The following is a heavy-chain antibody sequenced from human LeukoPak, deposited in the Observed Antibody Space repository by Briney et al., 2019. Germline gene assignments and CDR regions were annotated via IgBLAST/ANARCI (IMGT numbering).Heavy chain of an antibody. D-gene: IGHD6-19*01. CDR3: AREVYRSGWYLYYHYMDV. Sequence: GASVKVSCKASGYTFTSYGISWVRQAPGQGLEWMGWISAYNGNTNYAQKLQGRVTMTTDTSTSTAYMELRSLRSDDTAVYYCAREVYRSGWYLYYHYMDVWGKGTAVTVSS. CDR2: ISAYNGNT. J-gene: IGHJ6*03. CDR1: GYTFTSYG. V-gene: IGHV1-18*01.